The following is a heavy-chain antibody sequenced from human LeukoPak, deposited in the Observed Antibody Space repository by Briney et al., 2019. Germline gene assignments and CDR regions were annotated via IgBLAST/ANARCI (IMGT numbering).Heavy chain of an antibody. D-gene: IGHD4-17*01. V-gene: IGHV1-69*13. CDR2: IIPIFGTA. J-gene: IGHJ5*02. CDR1: GGTFSSYA. Sequence: ASVKVSCTASGGTFSSYAISWVRQAPGQGLEWMGGIIPIFGTANYAQKFQGRVTITADESTSTAYMELSSLRSEDTAVYYCARVSYGDLAYNWFDPWGQGTLVTVSS. CDR3: ARVSYGDLAYNWFDP.